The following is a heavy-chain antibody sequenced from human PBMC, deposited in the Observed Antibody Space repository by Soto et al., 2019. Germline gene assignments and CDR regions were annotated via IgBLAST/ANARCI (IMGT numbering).Heavy chain of an antibody. J-gene: IGHJ4*02. V-gene: IGHV3-48*02. CDR3: AREGTFFSSSYFDY. CDR1: GFTFSSYS. CDR2: ISSSSTI. D-gene: IGHD6-6*01. Sequence: EVQLVESGGGLVQPGGSLRLSCAASGFTFSSYSMNWVRQAPGKGLEWVSYISSSSTIYYADSVKGRFTISRDNAKNSLYLQMNSLRDEDTAVYYCAREGTFFSSSYFDYWGQGTLVTVSS.